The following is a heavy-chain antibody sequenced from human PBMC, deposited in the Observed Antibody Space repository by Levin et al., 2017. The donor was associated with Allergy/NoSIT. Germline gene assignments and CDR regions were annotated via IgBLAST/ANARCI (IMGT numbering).Heavy chain of an antibody. Sequence: GESLKISCKGSGYSFTSYWIGWVRQMPGKGLEWMGIIYPGDSDTRCSPSFQGQVTISADKSISTAYLQWSSLKASDTAMYYCARRGGYSGYDGPYYYGMDVWGQGTTVTVSS. V-gene: IGHV5-51*01. CDR3: ARRGGYSGYDGPYYYGMDV. CDR2: IYPGDSDT. D-gene: IGHD5-12*01. CDR1: GYSFTSYW. J-gene: IGHJ6*02.